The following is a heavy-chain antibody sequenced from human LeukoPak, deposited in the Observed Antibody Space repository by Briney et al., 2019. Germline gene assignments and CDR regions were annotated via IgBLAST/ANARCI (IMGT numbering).Heavy chain of an antibody. V-gene: IGHV4-59*01. CDR3: ARVAAATTNPRFDY. CDR1: GGSISSYY. D-gene: IGHD5-24*01. CDR2: IYYSGST. J-gene: IGHJ4*02. Sequence: SETLSLTCTVSGGSISSYYWSWIRQPPGKGLEWIGYIYYSGSTNYNPSLKSRVTISVDTSKNQFSLKLSSVTAADTAVYYCARVAAATTNPRFDYWGPGTLDTVSS.